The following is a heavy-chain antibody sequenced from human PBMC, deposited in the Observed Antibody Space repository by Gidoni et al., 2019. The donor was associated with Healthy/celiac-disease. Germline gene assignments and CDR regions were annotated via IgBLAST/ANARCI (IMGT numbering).Heavy chain of an antibody. J-gene: IGHJ4*02. V-gene: IGHV4-59*01. CDR2: IYYSGST. D-gene: IGHD6-19*01. CDR1: GGSISSYY. Sequence: QVQLQESGPGLVKPSETLSLTCTVSGGSISSYYWSWIRQPPGKGLEWIGYIYYSGSTNYNPSLKSRVTISVDTSKNQFSLKLSAVTAADTAVYYCARGSIAVANGVDYWGQGTLVTVSS. CDR3: ARGSIAVANGVDY.